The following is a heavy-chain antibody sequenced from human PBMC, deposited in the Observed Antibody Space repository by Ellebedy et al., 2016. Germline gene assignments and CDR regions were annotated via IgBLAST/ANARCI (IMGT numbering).Heavy chain of an antibody. V-gene: IGHV1-46*01. Sequence: ASVKVSCKASGYTFTNYYIHWVRQAPGQGLEWMGILYPKAGNTNYAQQFQGRVTVTRDTSTSTVYMELSSLRSDDTAVYYCARAVTTGGINVFDYWGQGTLVTVSS. CDR3: ARAVTTGGINVFDY. CDR2: LYPKAGNT. D-gene: IGHD2-15*01. CDR1: GYTFTNYY. J-gene: IGHJ4*02.